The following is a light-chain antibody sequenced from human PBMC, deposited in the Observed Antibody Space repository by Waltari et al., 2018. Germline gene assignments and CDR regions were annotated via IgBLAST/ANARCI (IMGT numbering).Light chain of an antibody. CDR2: GNS. J-gene: IGLJ2*01. Sequence: QSVLTQSPSMSGAPGQRVTISCTGSSSNIGAGYDVHWYQQRPGTAPKLLLYGNSYRPSGVPDRFSGSKSGTSASLAITGLQAEDEADYYCQSYDNSPSGVVFGGGTKLTVL. CDR3: QSYDNSPSGVV. CDR1: SSNIGAGYD. V-gene: IGLV1-40*01.